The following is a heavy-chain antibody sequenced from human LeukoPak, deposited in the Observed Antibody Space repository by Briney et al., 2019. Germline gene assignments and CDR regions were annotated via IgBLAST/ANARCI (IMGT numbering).Heavy chain of an antibody. CDR2: INHRGST. D-gene: IGHD3-10*01. CDR1: GGSFSGYY. V-gene: IGHV4-34*01. CDR3: AKSLYGSGSYYNWFDP. J-gene: IGHJ5*02. Sequence: SETLSLTCIVYGGSFSGYYWSWIRQSPGKGLERIGEINHRGSTNYNPSLKRRVTISLDTSKSQFSLKLSSVTAADTAVYYCAKSLYGSGSYYNWFDPWGQGTLATVSS.